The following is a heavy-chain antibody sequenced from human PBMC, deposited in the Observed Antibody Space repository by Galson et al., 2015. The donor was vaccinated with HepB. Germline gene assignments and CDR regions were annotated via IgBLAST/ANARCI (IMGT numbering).Heavy chain of an antibody. J-gene: IGHJ6*02. CDR3: ARNPSSYDYYNMDV. Sequence: SLRLSCAASGVTIPSYSMNWVRKAPGKGLEWLAYISAGSTTIYYADSVKGRFTFSRDNAKKFLYLHMNSLRGEDTAVYYCARNPSSYDYYNMDVWGHGTTVTVSS. CDR2: ISAGSTTI. V-gene: IGHV3-48*01. CDR1: GVTIPSYS.